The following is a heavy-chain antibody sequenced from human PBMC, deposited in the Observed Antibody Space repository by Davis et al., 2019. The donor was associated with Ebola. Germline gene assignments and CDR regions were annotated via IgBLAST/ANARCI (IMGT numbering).Heavy chain of an antibody. CDR1: GYTFTSYD. CDR3: ARPFTIFGVVIGFDP. CDR2: ISAYNGNT. J-gene: IGHJ5*02. Sequence: ASVKVSCKASGYTFTSYDINWVRQAPGQGLEWMGWISAYNGNTNYAQKLQGRVTMTTDTSTSTAYMELRSLRSDDTAVYYCARPFTIFGVVIGFDPWGQGTLVTVSS. D-gene: IGHD3-3*01. V-gene: IGHV1-18*01.